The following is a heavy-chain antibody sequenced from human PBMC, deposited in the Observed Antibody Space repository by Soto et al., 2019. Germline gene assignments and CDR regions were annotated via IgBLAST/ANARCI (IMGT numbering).Heavy chain of an antibody. CDR1: GGSISSYY. CDR3: ARHDAAVAGTGGFHY. V-gene: IGHV4-59*08. Sequence: SETLSLTCTVSGGSISSYYWSWIRQPPGKGLEWIGYIYYSGSTNYNPSLKSRVTISVDTSKNQFSLKLSSVTAADTAVYYCARHDAAVAGTGGFHYWGQGTLVTVSS. J-gene: IGHJ4*02. CDR2: IYYSGST. D-gene: IGHD6-19*01.